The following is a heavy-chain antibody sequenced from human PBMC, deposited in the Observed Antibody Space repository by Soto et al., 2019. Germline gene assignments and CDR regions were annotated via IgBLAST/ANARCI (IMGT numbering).Heavy chain of an antibody. D-gene: IGHD3-22*01. CDR2: ISYDGSNK. CDR3: AREPYYYDSSGYYHGSLYYYYGMDV. Sequence: PGGSLRLSCAASGFTFSSYAMHWVRQAPGKGLEWVAVISYDGSNKYYADSVKGRFTISRDNSKNTLYLQTNSLRAEDTAVYYCAREPYYYDSSGYYHGSLYYYYGMDVWGQGTTVTVSS. V-gene: IGHV3-30-3*01. J-gene: IGHJ6*02. CDR1: GFTFSSYA.